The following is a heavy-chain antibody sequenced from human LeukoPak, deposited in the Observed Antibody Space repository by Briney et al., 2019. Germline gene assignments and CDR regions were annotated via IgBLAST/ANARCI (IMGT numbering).Heavy chain of an antibody. CDR3: ARAGGGYESSGAFDI. CDR2: IYYSGST. J-gene: IGHJ3*02. V-gene: IGHV4-59*01. CDR1: GGSISSYY. Sequence: PSETLSLTCTVSGGSISSYYWSWIRQPPGKGLEWIGYIYYSGSTNYNPSLKSRVTISVDTSKNQFSLKLSSVTAADTAVYYCARAGGGYESSGAFDIWGQGTMVTVSS. D-gene: IGHD3-22*01.